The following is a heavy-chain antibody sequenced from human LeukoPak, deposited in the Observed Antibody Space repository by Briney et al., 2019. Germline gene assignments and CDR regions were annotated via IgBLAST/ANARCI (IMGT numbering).Heavy chain of an antibody. Sequence: SETLSLTCAVYGGSFSGYYWSWIRQPPGKGLEWIGEINHSGSTNYNPSLMSRVTISVDTSKNQFSLKLSSVTAADTAVYYCARGRRYTGYDYTLSWFDPWGQGTLVTVSS. CDR3: ARGRRYTGYDYTLSWFDP. J-gene: IGHJ5*02. V-gene: IGHV4-34*01. D-gene: IGHD5-12*01. CDR1: GGSFSGYY. CDR2: INHSGST.